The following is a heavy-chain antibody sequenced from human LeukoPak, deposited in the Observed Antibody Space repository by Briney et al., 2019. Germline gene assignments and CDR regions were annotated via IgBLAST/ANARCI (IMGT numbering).Heavy chain of an antibody. V-gene: IGHV3-33*01. CDR2: IWYDGSNK. CDR3: ARDGQQLSWFDP. D-gene: IGHD6-13*01. Sequence: GGSLRLSCAASGFTFSSYGMHWVRHAPGQGLEWVAVIWYDGSNKYYADSVKGRFTISRDNSKNTLYLQMNSLRAEDTAVYYCARDGQQLSWFDPWGQGTLVTVSS. CDR1: GFTFSSYG. J-gene: IGHJ5*02.